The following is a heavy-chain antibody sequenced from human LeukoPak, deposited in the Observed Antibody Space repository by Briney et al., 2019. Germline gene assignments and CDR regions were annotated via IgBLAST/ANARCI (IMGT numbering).Heavy chain of an antibody. D-gene: IGHD4-17*01. Sequence: SETLSLTSTVSGGSISSTNYYWGWIRQPPAKGLEWIGSIYYSGSTYYNPSLNSRLTMSVDTSKNQFSLKLSSVTAADTAVYYCARVTHLTTNYYYYMDVWGKGTTVSVSS. CDR1: GGSISSTNYY. CDR3: ARVTHLTTNYYYYMDV. V-gene: IGHV4-39*07. CDR2: IYYSGST. J-gene: IGHJ6*03.